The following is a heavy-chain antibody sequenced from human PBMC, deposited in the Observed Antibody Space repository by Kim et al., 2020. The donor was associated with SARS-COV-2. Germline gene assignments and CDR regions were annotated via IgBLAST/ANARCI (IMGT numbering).Heavy chain of an antibody. CDR3: ASGSGYDYYYYYGMDV. Sequence: SVKVSCKASGGTFSSYAISWVRQAPGQGLEWMGGIIPIFGTANYAQKFQGRVTITADESTSTAYMELSSLRSEDTAVYYCASGSGYDYYYYYGMDVWGQGTTVTVSS. V-gene: IGHV1-69*13. CDR2: IIPIFGTA. CDR1: GGTFSSYA. J-gene: IGHJ6*02. D-gene: IGHD5-12*01.